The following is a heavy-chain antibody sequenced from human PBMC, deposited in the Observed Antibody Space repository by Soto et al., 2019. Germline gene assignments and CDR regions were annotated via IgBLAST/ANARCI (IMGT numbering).Heavy chain of an antibody. V-gene: IGHV1-46*01. CDR3: ARDSTLAY. Sequence: ASVKVSCKACGYTFTRFYMHWVRQAPGQGLEWMGIINPSGGGTNYAQKFQGRVTMTGDTSTTTVYMELSSLRSDDTAVYYCARDSTLAYWGQGTLVTVSS. CDR2: INPSGGGT. J-gene: IGHJ4*02. CDR1: GYTFTRFY.